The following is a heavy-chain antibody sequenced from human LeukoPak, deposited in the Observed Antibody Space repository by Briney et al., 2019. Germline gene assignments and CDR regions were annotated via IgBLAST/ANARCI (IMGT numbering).Heavy chain of an antibody. Sequence: GGSLRLSCAASGFTFSSYWMHWVRQAPGKGLVWVSRIHSDGTTTTYADSVKGRFTISRDNAKNTLYLQMNSLRAEGTAVYYCARRPLYGGSASDAFDIWGRGTLVTVSS. J-gene: IGHJ3*02. CDR3: ARRPLYGGSASDAFDI. CDR2: IHSDGTTT. CDR1: GFTFSSYW. V-gene: IGHV3-74*01. D-gene: IGHD4-23*01.